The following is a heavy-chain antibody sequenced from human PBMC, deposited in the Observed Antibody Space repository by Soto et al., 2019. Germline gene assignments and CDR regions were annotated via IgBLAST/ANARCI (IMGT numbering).Heavy chain of an antibody. CDR2: INQDGSEK. CDR3: ARSLDY. Sequence: GSLRLSCAASGFTFSSYWMDWVRQAPGKGLEWVANINQDGSEKHYVDSVKGRFTISRDNAKNSLYLQMSSLTAEDSALYYGARSLDYWGHRTRVTVSS. CDR1: GFTFSSYW. J-gene: IGHJ4*01. V-gene: IGHV3-7*01.